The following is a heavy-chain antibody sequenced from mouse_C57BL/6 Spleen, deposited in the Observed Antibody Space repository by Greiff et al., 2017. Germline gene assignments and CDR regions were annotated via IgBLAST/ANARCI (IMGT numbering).Heavy chain of an antibody. CDR1: GYTFTSYW. J-gene: IGHJ3*01. V-gene: IGHV1-53*01. CDR2: INPSNGGT. Sequence: QVQLQQPGTELVKPGASVKLSCKASGYTFTSYWMHWVKQRPGQGLEWIGNINPSNGGTNYNEKFKSKATLTVDKSSSTAYMQLSSLTSEDSADYYCARGAPPYYTFAYWGQGTLVTVSA. CDR3: ARGAPPYYTFAY. D-gene: IGHD2-12*01.